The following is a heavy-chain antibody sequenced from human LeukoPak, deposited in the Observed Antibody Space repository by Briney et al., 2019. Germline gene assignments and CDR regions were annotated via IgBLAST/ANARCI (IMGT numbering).Heavy chain of an antibody. V-gene: IGHV1-69*06. CDR2: ITPIFGTG. D-gene: IGHD3-22*01. CDR3: ARGVRGYYDSSGYYYDY. Sequence: SVKVSCKASGYTFTGYYMHWVRQAPGQGLEWMGGITPIFGTGNDAQKFQGRVTITADKSTSTAYMELSSLRSEDTAVYYCARGVRGYYDSSGYYYDYWGQGTPVTVSS. J-gene: IGHJ4*02. CDR1: GYTFTGYY.